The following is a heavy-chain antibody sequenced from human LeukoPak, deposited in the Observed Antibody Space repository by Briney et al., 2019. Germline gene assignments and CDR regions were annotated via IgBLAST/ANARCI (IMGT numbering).Heavy chain of an antibody. CDR3: ARGVLPPGAFDI. J-gene: IGHJ3*02. V-gene: IGHV4-34*01. CDR1: GGSFSGYY. Sequence: PSETLSLTCAVYGGSFSGYYWSWIRQPPGKGLEWIGEINHSGSTNYNPSLKSRVTISVDTSKNQFSLKLSSVTAADTAVYYCARGVLPPGAFDIWGQGTMVTVSS. CDR2: INHSGST.